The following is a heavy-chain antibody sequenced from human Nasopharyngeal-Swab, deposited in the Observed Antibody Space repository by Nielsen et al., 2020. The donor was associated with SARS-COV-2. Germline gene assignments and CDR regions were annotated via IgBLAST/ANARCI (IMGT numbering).Heavy chain of an antibody. CDR2: IGTAGDT. CDR3: ARDGGSGNFDY. V-gene: IGHV3-13*01. CDR1: GFTFSSYD. Sequence: GESLKISCAASGFTFSSYDMHWVRQATGKGLEWVSAIGTAGDTYYPGSVKGRFTISRENAKNSLYLQMNSLRAGDTAVYYCARDGGSGNFDYWGQGTLVTVSS. D-gene: IGHD6-19*01. J-gene: IGHJ4*02.